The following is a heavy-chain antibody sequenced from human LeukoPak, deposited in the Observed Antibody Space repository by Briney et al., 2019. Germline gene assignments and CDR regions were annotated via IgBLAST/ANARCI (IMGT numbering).Heavy chain of an antibody. CDR2: IHFTGTT. J-gene: IGHJ4*02. V-gene: IGHV4-59*11. CDR3: ARGGWSLDF. CDR1: GGSITGLY. Sequence: SETLSLTCAVSGGSITGLYWSWFRQPPGKRPEWIGYIHFTGTTNYNPSLKSRVTMLVDTPKNQFSLKLTSVTTADTAVYYCARGGWSLDFWGPGTLVTVSS. D-gene: IGHD3-16*01.